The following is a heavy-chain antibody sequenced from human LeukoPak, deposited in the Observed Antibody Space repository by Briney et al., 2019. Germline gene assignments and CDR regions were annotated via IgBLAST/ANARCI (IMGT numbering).Heavy chain of an antibody. D-gene: IGHD2-21*01. Sequence: ASVKVSCKGSGYTFTDYYLQWVRQAPGQGLEWMGWFNPHSGGTNYAQRFQGRVTMTRDTSINTAYMELNRLTSDDTAVYYCARRGYGGGYAPFDHWGQGTLVTVSS. CDR2: FNPHSGGT. CDR1: GYTFTDYY. V-gene: IGHV1-2*02. J-gene: IGHJ4*02. CDR3: ARRGYGGGYAPFDH.